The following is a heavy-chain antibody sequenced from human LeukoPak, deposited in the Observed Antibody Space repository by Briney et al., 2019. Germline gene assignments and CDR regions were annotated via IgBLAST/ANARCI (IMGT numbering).Heavy chain of an antibody. J-gene: IGHJ4*02. CDR3: ARGVEALAANTLAY. D-gene: IGHD2-2*01. Sequence: GGSLRLSCTASGFTVITNDMTWVRQAPGKGLEWVSVLYSDGNTKYADSVQGRFTISRDNSKNTLYLEMNSLSPDDTAVYYCARGVEALAANTLAYWGQGTLVTVSS. CDR1: GFTVITND. CDR2: LYSDGNT. V-gene: IGHV3-53*01.